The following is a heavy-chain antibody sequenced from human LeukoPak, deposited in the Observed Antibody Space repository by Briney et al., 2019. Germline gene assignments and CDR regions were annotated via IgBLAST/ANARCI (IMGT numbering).Heavy chain of an antibody. CDR3: ARGKGDYYYYYMDV. V-gene: IGHV4-39*07. CDR1: GGSINYSSYY. J-gene: IGHJ6*03. CDR2: IYYSGST. D-gene: IGHD3-16*01. Sequence: SETLSLTCTVSGGSINYSSYYWGWIRQPPGKGLEWIGSIYYSGSTYYNPSLKSRVTISVDTSKNQFSLKLSSVTAADTAVYYCARGKGDYYYYYMDVWGKGTTVTVSS.